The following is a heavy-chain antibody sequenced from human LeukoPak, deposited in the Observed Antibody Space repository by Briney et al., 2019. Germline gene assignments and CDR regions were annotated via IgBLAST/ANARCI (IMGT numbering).Heavy chain of an antibody. CDR2: IYYSGST. CDR1: GGSISSYY. Sequence: SETLSLTCTVSGGSISSYYWSWIRQPPGKGLEWIGYIYYSGSTNYNPSLKSRVTISVDTSKNQFSLKLSSVTAADTAVYYCARHPDSSGWDWYFDLWGRGTLVTVSS. CDR3: ARHPDSSGWDWYFDL. D-gene: IGHD6-19*01. J-gene: IGHJ2*01. V-gene: IGHV4-59*08.